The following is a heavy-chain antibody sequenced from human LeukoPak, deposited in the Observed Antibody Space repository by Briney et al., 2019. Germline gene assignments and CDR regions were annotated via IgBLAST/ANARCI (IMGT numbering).Heavy chain of an antibody. Sequence: PGQSLRLSCAVSGFTFSTYAVNWVRQAPGNGLEWVSAISRSVGTTYYTDSVKGRFCISRDTSKNTTYLRMSSVRAAHTSVYYRAKERNAWPTNSASWGEGTRVTVSA. CDR3: AKERNAWPTNSAS. D-gene: IGHD5-24*01. CDR2: ISRSVGTT. V-gene: IGHV3-23*01. CDR1: GFTFSTYA. J-gene: IGHJ5*02.